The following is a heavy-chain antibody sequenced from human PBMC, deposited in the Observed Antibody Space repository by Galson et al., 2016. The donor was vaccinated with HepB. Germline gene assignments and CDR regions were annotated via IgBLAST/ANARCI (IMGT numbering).Heavy chain of an antibody. D-gene: IGHD5-12*01. J-gene: IGHJ6*02. CDR2: IKSNTDGGTT. CDR3: TRDTRYSKHPYYYYGMEV. CDR1: GFTFNNAW. V-gene: IGHV3-15*01. Sequence: SLRLSCAVSGFTFNNAWMSWVRQAPGKGLEWVGRIKSNTDGGTTDYAAPVKGRFTISRDDSKNTLYLQMNSLKIEDTAVYYCTRDTRYSKHPYYYYGMEVWGQGTTVTVSS.